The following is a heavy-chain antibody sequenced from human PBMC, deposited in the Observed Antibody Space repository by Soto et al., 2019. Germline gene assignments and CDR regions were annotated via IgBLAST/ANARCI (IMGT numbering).Heavy chain of an antibody. CDR2: ISSSSSTI. V-gene: IGHV3-48*02. CDR3: ARGWDYYDSSGYYTPHFDY. J-gene: IGHJ4*02. D-gene: IGHD3-22*01. Sequence: PGGSLRLSCAASGFTFSSYSMNWVRQAPGKGLEWVSYISSSSSTIYYADSVKGRFTISRDNAENSLYLQMNSLRDEDTAVYYCARGWDYYDSSGYYTPHFDYWGQGTLVTVSS. CDR1: GFTFSSYS.